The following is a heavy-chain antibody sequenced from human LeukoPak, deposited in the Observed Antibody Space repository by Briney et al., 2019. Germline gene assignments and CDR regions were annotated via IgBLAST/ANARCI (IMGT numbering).Heavy chain of an antibody. Sequence: ASVTASCKASGYTFTSYYMHWVRQAPGQGLEWMGIINPSGGSTSYAQKFQGRVTMTRDTSTSTVYMELSSLRSEDTAVYYCAVYYYDSSGHSRSFDYWGQGTLVTVSS. D-gene: IGHD3-22*01. J-gene: IGHJ4*02. CDR3: AVYYYDSSGHSRSFDY. CDR2: INPSGGST. V-gene: IGHV1-46*01. CDR1: GYTFTSYY.